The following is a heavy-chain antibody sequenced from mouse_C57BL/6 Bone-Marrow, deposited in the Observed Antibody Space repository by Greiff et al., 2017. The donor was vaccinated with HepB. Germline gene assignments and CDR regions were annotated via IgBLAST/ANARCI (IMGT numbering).Heavy chain of an antibody. Sequence: QVQLQQSGAELVRPGASVTLSCKASGYTFTDYEMHWVKQTPVHGLEWIGAIDPETGGTAYNQKFKGKAILTADKSSSTAYMELRSLTSEDSAVYYCTRGDYGSSYPNWDWFAYWGQGTLVTVSA. CDR2: IDPETGGT. D-gene: IGHD1-1*01. CDR3: TRGDYGSSYPNWDWFAY. CDR1: GYTFTDYE. J-gene: IGHJ3*01. V-gene: IGHV1-15*01.